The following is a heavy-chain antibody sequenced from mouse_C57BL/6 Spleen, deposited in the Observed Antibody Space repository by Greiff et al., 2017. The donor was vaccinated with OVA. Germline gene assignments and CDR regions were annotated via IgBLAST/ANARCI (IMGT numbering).Heavy chain of an antibody. Sequence: EVQLQESGPGLVKPSQSLSLTCSVTGYSITSGYYWNWIRQFPGNKLEWMGYISYDGSNNYNPSLKNRITITRDTSKNQFFLKLNSVTTEDTATYYCARKRDYGSSSLAMDYWGQGTSVTVSS. CDR1: GYSITSGYY. D-gene: IGHD1-1*01. J-gene: IGHJ4*01. V-gene: IGHV3-6*01. CDR3: ARKRDYGSSSLAMDY. CDR2: ISYDGSN.